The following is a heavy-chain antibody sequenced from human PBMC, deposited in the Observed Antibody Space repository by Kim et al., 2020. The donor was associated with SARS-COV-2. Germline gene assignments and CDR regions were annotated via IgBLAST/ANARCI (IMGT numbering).Heavy chain of an antibody. J-gene: IGHJ4*02. D-gene: IGHD3-22*01. V-gene: IGHV4-34*01. CDR3: ARDSYYDSKGFDY. Sequence: SNPSLKSRVTISVDTSKNQFSLKLSSGTAADTAVYYCARDSYYDSKGFDYWGQGTLVTVSS.